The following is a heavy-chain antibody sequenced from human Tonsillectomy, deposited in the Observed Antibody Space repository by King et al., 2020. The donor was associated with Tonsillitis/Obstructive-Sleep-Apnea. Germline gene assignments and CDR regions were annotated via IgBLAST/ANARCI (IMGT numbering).Heavy chain of an antibody. Sequence: QLQESGPGLVKPSETLSLTCTVSGGSISSYYWSWIRQPPGKGLEWIGYIYYSGSTNYNPSLKSRVTISVDTSKNQFSLKLSSVIAADTAVYYCARGFEYSSSSVAFDIWGQGTMVTVSS. CDR1: GGSISSYY. D-gene: IGHD6-6*01. CDR3: ARGFEYSSSSVAFDI. J-gene: IGHJ3*02. V-gene: IGHV4-59*01. CDR2: IYYSGST.